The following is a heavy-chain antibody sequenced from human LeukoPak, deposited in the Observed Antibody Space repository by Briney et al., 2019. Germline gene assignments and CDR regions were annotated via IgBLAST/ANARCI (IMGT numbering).Heavy chain of an antibody. CDR1: GFTFSSYA. CDR2: IGGSGDNT. J-gene: IGHJ4*02. Sequence: GGSLRLSCAASGFTFSSYAMSWVRQALGQGLEWVSAIGGSGDNTYYAHSVKGRFSISRDNSKNTLYLQMNSLRAEDTAVYYCARLSTTSSPFDYWGQGTLVTVSS. D-gene: IGHD2-2*01. V-gene: IGHV3-23*01. CDR3: ARLSTTSSPFDY.